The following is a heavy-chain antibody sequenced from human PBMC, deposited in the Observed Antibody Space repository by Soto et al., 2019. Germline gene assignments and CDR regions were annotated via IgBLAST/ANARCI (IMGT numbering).Heavy chain of an antibody. V-gene: IGHV3-21*01. CDR2: ISSTSSYI. D-gene: IGHD3-10*01. Sequence: EVQLVESGGGLVKPGGSLRLSCAASGFTFSSHSMNWVRQAPGKGLEWVSSISSTSSYIYYADSLEGRFTVSRDNAKNKMYINMDSLRAEDTAVYYCARGYRGVPSQYEVNDAFDIWGQGTKVIVSS. J-gene: IGHJ3*02. CDR3: ARGYRGVPSQYEVNDAFDI. CDR1: GFTFSSHS.